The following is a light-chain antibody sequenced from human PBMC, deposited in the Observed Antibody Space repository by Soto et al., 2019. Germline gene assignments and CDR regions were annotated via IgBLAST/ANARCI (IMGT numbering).Light chain of an antibody. CDR1: SSDIGAYNY. CDR2: DVS. Sequence: QSALTQPASVSGSPGQSITISCTGTSSDIGAYNYVSWFQHHPGKAPKLIIHDVSNRPSEVSSRFSGSKSGNTASLTISGLQAEDEADYHCSSYTTTRQYVFGTGTKVTVL. CDR3: SSYTTTRQYV. V-gene: IGLV2-14*01. J-gene: IGLJ1*01.